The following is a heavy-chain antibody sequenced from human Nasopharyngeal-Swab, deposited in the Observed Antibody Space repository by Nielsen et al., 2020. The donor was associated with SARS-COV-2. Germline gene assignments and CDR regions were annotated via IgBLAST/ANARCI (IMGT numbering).Heavy chain of an antibody. V-gene: IGHV4-34*01. D-gene: IGHD6-13*01. Sequence: SETLSLTCAVYGGSFSSSYWTWIRQPPGKGLEWIGDINQSGGTNYNPSLKSRVTISTDTSKNQFSLNLDSLSAADTATYYCATYSSTRKYYMEVWGTGTTVTASS. CDR1: GGSFSSSY. CDR2: INQSGGT. CDR3: ATYSSTRKYYMEV. J-gene: IGHJ6*03.